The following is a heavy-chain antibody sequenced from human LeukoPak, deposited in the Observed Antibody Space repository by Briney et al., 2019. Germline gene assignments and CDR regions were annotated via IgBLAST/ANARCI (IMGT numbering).Heavy chain of an antibody. Sequence: SVKVSCKASGGTFSSYAISWVRQAPGQGLEWMGRIIPIFGIANYAQKFQGRVTITADKSTSTAYMELRSLRSDDTAVYYCARDEISGGWYNHWGQGTLVTVSS. CDR1: GGTFSSYA. V-gene: IGHV1-69*04. D-gene: IGHD6-19*01. CDR2: IIPIFGIA. J-gene: IGHJ4*02. CDR3: ARDEISGGWYNH.